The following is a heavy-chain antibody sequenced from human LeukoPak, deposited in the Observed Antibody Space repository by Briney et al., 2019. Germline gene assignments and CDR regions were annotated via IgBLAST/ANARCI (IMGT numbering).Heavy chain of an antibody. CDR1: VFAFSNYN. CDR2: ISSSRSTT. CDR3: TRDDSSGYCSHFDY. D-gene: IGHD3-22*01. V-gene: IGHV3-48*02. J-gene: IGHJ4*02. Sequence: GGSLRLSCAASVFAFSNYNMNWVRQAPGKGLEWVSYISSSRSTTYYADSVKGRFTISRDNAKNSLFLQMNSLRDEDTAVYYCTRDDSSGYCSHFDYWGQGTLVTASS.